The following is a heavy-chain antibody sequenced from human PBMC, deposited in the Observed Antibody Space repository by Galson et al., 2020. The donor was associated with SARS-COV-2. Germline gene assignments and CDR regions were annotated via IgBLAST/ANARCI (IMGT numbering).Heavy chain of an antibody. Sequence: ALHGESLKISCVASEFNFNSYWMHWVRQVPGKGLVWVARINSEGNSTNYADSVRGRFTVSRDNAKNTLFLQMNSLRVDDTAVYFCARHSSLDMCGQGTMVTVSS. CDR3: ARHSSLDM. D-gene: IGHD1-26*01. CDR1: EFNFNSYW. CDR2: INSEGNST. J-gene: IGHJ3*02. V-gene: IGHV3-74*01.